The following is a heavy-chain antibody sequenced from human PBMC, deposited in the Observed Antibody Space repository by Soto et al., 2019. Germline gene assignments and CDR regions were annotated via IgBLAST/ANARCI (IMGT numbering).Heavy chain of an antibody. CDR3: ERTFQLRDCSSNSCQPPYGMDV. Sequence: GESLKISCKGSGYSFTSYWIGWVRQMPGKGLGWMGIIYPGDSDTRYSPSFKGQVTISADKSISTDYLQWTSLTASDPAMYYCERTFQLRDCSSNSCQPPYGMDVWGKGNTITV. J-gene: IGHJ6*04. CDR2: IYPGDSDT. CDR1: GYSFTSYW. D-gene: IGHD2-2*01. V-gene: IGHV5-51*01.